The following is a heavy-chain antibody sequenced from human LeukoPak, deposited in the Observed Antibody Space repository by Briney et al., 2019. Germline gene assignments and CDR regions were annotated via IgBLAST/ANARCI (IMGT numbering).Heavy chain of an antibody. Sequence: KPSETVSLTCTVSGGTISSYYWSWIRQPPGKGLEWIGYIYYSGSTNYNPSLKSRVTISVDTSKNQFSLKLSSVTAADTAVYYCARSLRFLEWLSIDYWGQGTLVTVSS. J-gene: IGHJ4*02. CDR2: IYYSGST. CDR3: ARSLRFLEWLSIDY. D-gene: IGHD3-3*01. V-gene: IGHV4-59*08. CDR1: GGTISSYY.